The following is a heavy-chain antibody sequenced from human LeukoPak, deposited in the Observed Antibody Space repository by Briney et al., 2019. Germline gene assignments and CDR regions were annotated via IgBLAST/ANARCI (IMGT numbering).Heavy chain of an antibody. CDR3: AKDRDIAARYYYGMDV. J-gene: IGHJ6*02. CDR1: GFTFSSYG. V-gene: IGHV3-30*18. CDR2: ILYDGSNK. Sequence: GRSLRLSCAASGFTFSSYGMGWVRQAPGKGLGWVAVILYDGSNKYYADSVKGRFTISRDNSKNTLYLQMNSLRAEDTAVYYCAKDRDIAARYYYGMDVWGQGTTVTVSS. D-gene: IGHD6-6*01.